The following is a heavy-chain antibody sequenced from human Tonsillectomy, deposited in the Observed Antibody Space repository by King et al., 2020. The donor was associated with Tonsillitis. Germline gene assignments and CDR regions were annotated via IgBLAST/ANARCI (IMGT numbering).Heavy chain of an antibody. Sequence: QLVQSGAEVKKPGSSVRVSCKASGGTFSSSVISWVRQAPGQGLEWMGGIISIFGTTNYAQKFQGRVTITADESASTAYMELSSLRSEDTAVYYCARDTTTTPDAFDIWGQGTMVTVSS. CDR2: IISIFGTT. V-gene: IGHV1-69*01. CDR1: GGTFSSSV. D-gene: IGHD4-17*01. J-gene: IGHJ3*02. CDR3: ARDTTTTPDAFDI.